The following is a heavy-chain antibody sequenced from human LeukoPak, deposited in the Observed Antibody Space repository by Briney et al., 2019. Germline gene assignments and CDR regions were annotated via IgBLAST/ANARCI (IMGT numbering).Heavy chain of an antibody. V-gene: IGHV4-34*01. CDR2: INHSGST. J-gene: IGHJ4*02. CDR1: GGSFSGYY. CDR3: AREIIRFSSGWFDY. Sequence: SETLSLTCAVYGGSFSGYYWSWIRQPPGKGLEWIGEINHSGSTNYNPSLKSRVTISVDTSKNQFSLKLSPVTAADTAVYYCAREIIRFSSGWFDYWGQGTLVTVSS. D-gene: IGHD6-19*01.